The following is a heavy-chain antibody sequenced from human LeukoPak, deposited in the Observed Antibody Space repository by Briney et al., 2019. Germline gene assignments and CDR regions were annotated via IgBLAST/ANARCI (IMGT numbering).Heavy chain of an antibody. CDR3: AKDGGEGYCSSTSCLVGSEFQH. J-gene: IGHJ1*01. D-gene: IGHD2-2*01. CDR1: GFTFSSYA. V-gene: IGHV3-23*01. Sequence: GGSLRLSCAASGFTFSSYAMSWVRQAPGKGLEWVSAISGSGGSTYYADSVKGRFTISRDNSKNTLYLQMNSLRAEDTAVYYCAKDGGEGYCSSTSCLVGSEFQHWGLGTLVTVSS. CDR2: ISGSGGST.